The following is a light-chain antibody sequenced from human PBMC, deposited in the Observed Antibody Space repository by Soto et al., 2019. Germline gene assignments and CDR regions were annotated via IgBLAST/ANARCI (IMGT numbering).Light chain of an antibody. Sequence: QAVVTQSSSASASLGSSVKLTCTLSSGHSSYIIAWHQQQPGKAPRYLMKLETSGSYNKGSGVPDRFSGSSSGADRYLTISNLHFEDEADYYCETWDSNTRLFGGGTQLTVL. CDR2: LETSGSY. J-gene: IGLJ3*02. CDR3: ETWDSNTRL. V-gene: IGLV4-60*02. CDR1: SGHSSYI.